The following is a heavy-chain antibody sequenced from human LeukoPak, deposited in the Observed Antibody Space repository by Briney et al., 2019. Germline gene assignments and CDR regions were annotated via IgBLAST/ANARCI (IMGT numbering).Heavy chain of an antibody. CDR1: GGSISSYY. Sequence: SETLSLTCTVSGGSISSYYWSWIRQPPGKGLEWIGYIYYSGSTNYNPSLKSRVTISVDTSKNQFSLKLSSVTAADTAVYYCARYSDYDTSGAHYFDYWGQGTLVTVSS. J-gene: IGHJ4*02. CDR3: ARYSDYDTSGAHYFDY. V-gene: IGHV4-59*01. CDR2: IYYSGST. D-gene: IGHD4-11*01.